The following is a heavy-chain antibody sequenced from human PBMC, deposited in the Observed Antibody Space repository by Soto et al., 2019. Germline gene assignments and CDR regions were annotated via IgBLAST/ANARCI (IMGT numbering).Heavy chain of an antibody. V-gene: IGHV4-31*01. Sequence: QVHLRESGPGLVKPSQTLSLTCTVSGGSINSGGYYWNWIRPHPGKALEWIGYVYYSGSTYYNPGPRSPVIIPAATSANSFSLKLSSVSAGDTAVYFCARGYRQSGYSSSWVVDYWGQATLVNVSS. CDR3: ARGYRQSGYSSSWVVDY. CDR2: VYYSGST. CDR1: GGSINSGGYY. J-gene: IGHJ4*02. D-gene: IGHD6-13*01.